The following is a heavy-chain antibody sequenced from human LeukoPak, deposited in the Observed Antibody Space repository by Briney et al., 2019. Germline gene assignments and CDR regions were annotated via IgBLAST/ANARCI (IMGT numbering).Heavy chain of an antibody. CDR3: ARVAFGPHAMDV. CDR2: ISSDSTYI. CDR1: GFTFSTYS. Sequence: NTGGSLRLSCAASGFTFSTYSMCWVRQAPGKGLEWVSSISSDSTYIYYLDSVKGRFTVSRGNAKHSLYLYMNSLRAEDTAVYYCARVAFGPHAMDVWGKGTTVTVSS. D-gene: IGHD3-10*01. J-gene: IGHJ6*04. V-gene: IGHV3-21*01.